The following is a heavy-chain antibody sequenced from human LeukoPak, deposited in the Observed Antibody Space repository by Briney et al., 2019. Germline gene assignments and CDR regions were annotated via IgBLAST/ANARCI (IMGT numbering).Heavy chain of an antibody. CDR2: INSDGGST. Sequence: GGSLRLSCAASGFTFSRYWMHWVRKAPGKGLVWVSRINSDGGSTSYADSVKGRFTISRDNAKNTLFLQMDSLRAEDTAVYYCARGVGGSSGWKGFDNWGQGTLVTVSS. V-gene: IGHV3-74*01. CDR1: GFTFSRYW. CDR3: ARGVGGSSGWKGFDN. J-gene: IGHJ4*02. D-gene: IGHD6-19*01.